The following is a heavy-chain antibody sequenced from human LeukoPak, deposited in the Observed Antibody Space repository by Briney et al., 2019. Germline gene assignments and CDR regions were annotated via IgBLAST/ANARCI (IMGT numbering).Heavy chain of an antibody. J-gene: IGHJ4*02. Sequence: GRSLRLSCAASGFTFSSYGMHWVRQAPGKGLEWVAVISYDGSNKYYADSVKGRFTISRDSAKNSLYLQMNSLRDEDAAVYYCARHDYGGNSGDYWGQGTLVTVSS. CDR3: ARHDYGGNSGDY. CDR1: GFTFSSYG. V-gene: IGHV3-30*03. CDR2: ISYDGSNK. D-gene: IGHD4-23*01.